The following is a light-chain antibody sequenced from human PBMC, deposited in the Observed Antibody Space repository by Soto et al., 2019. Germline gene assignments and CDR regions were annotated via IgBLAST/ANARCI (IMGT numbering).Light chain of an antibody. CDR3: QQSSTTAQIT. Sequence: DIQMTQSPSSLSASVGDRVTITCRASQSISRNLNWYQHKPGKAPKLLIYAASSLQNGVPSRFSGGGSGKAFTLRHSSLQTEHFGPYSPQQSSTTAQITFSQGKRLQIK. J-gene: IGKJ5*01. V-gene: IGKV1-39*01. CDR2: AAS. CDR1: QSISRN.